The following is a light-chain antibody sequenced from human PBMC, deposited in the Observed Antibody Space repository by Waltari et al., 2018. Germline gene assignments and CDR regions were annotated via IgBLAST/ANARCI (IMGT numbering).Light chain of an antibody. V-gene: IGLV2-14*03. CDR3: SSQSSDDVVL. J-gene: IGLJ3*02. Sequence: QSALTQPASVSGSPGQSITIPCTGTSSDVGTYNSVSWYQDHPGQGPKVIIYDVSDRPSGVSARFSGSKSGNMASLTISGLQAEDEADYYCSSQSSDDVVLFGGGTKVTVL. CDR1: SSDVGTYNS. CDR2: DVS.